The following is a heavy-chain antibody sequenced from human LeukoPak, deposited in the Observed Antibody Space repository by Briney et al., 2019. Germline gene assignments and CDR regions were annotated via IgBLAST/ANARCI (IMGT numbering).Heavy chain of an antibody. CDR2: ISGNGGST. D-gene: IGHD1-26*01. V-gene: IGHV3-23*01. Sequence: PGGSLRLSCAASGFTFSSYAMSWVRQAPGKGLEWVSAISGNGGSTYYADSVKGRFTISRDNSKNTLYLQMNSLRAEDTAVYYCAKDVVGAINYFDYWGQGTLVTVSS. J-gene: IGHJ4*02. CDR1: GFTFSSYA. CDR3: AKDVVGAINYFDY.